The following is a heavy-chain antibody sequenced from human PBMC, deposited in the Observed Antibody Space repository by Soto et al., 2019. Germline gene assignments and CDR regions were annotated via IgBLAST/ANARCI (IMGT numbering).Heavy chain of an antibody. V-gene: IGHV3-15*01. J-gene: IGHJ4*02. CDR3: ATDGQMSSVSDWAYYFEY. CDR2: IKRKGDGETT. Sequence: EVQLVESGGGLVEPGGSLRLSCAASGFTFSHVWMTWVRQAPGKGLEWVARIKRKGDGETTDYAAAVRGRFTISRDDSKNTLYLQINSLKTEDTAVYYCATDGQMSSVSDWAYYFEYWGQGTLVTVSS. CDR1: GFTFSHVW. D-gene: IGHD6-19*01.